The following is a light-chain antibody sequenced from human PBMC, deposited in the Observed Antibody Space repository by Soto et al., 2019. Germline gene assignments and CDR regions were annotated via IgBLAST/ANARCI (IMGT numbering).Light chain of an antibody. V-gene: IGLV2-14*01. Sequence: QSVLTQPASVSGSPGQSITISCTGISSDVGVDNYVSWYQQHPGKAPKLMIYEVTNRPSGISNRFFGSKSDNTASLTISGLQAEDEADYYCSAYTSSTTWVFGGGTQLTVL. CDR3: SAYTSSTTWV. J-gene: IGLJ7*01. CDR2: EVT. CDR1: SSDVGVDNY.